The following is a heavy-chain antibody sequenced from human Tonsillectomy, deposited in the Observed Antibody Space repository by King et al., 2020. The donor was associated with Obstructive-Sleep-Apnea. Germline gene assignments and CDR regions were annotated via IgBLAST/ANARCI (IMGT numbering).Heavy chain of an antibody. D-gene: IGHD6-19*01. J-gene: IGHJ4*02. CDR2: IYWDGYK. V-gene: IGHV2-5*02. CDR1: WLSLISSGGG. CDR3: AHRSSGGPSGFDY. Sequence: TLKESGPSLVKPTQTLTLTCTFSWLSLISSGGGWGWVLQAPGKALEWLAPIYWDGYKRYSPSLKSRRTMTKGTSENQVVLTMTNMDPVDTATYYCAHRSSGGPSGFDYWGQGTLVTVSS.